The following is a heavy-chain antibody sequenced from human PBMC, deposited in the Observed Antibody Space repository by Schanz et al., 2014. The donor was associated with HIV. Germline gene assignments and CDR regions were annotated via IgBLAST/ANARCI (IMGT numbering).Heavy chain of an antibody. J-gene: IGHJ4*02. Sequence: EVQLLESGGGLEQPGGSLRLSCAASGFSFSDYWMSWVRQAPGKGLQWVANINEDGSKTYYLGSVKGRFTISRDNAKNSLFLQMNSLVAEDTALYYCARYRSSYEWSXXXLDFWGQGTLVTVSS. CDR1: GFSFSDYW. CDR2: INEDGSKT. D-gene: IGHD3-22*01. CDR3: ARYRSSYEWSXXXLDF. V-gene: IGHV3-7*03.